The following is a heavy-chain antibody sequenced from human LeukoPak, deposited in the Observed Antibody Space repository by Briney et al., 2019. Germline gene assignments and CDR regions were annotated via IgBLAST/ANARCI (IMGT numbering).Heavy chain of an antibody. CDR1: DDSISGGAYY. D-gene: IGHD3-16*02. CDR2: IYHSGTT. V-gene: IGHV4-30-2*02. Sequence: SETLSLTCTVSDDSISGGAYYWSWIRQPPGKGLEWIGYIYHSGTTYYNPSLKSRVTISVDTSKNQFSLKLSSVTAADTAVYYCARGNDYVWGSYRYGPERDYYYGMDVWGQGTTVTVSS. J-gene: IGHJ6*02. CDR3: ARGNDYVWGSYRYGPERDYYYGMDV.